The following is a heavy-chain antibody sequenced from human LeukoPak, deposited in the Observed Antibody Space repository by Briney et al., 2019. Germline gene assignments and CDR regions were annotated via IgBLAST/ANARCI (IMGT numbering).Heavy chain of an antibody. CDR1: GGSISSSSYY. Sequence: SETLSLTCTVSGGSISSSSYYWGWIRQPPGKGLEWIGYIYYSGSTNYNPSLKSRVTISVDTSKNQLSLKLSSVTAADTAVYYCARRYRIGYSGYGWFDPWGQGTLVTVSS. CDR2: IYYSGST. J-gene: IGHJ5*02. CDR3: ARRYRIGYSGYGWFDP. V-gene: IGHV4-61*05. D-gene: IGHD5-12*01.